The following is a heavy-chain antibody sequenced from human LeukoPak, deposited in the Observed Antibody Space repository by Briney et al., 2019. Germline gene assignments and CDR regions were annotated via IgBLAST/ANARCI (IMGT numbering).Heavy chain of an antibody. Sequence: GASVKVSCKASGYTFTNYGISWVRQAPGQGLEWMGWISAYNGNTNYAQKLQGRVTMTTDTSTSTAYMELRSLRSEDTAVYYCARVIVVVPAAERAYYYGMDVWGQGTTVTVSS. V-gene: IGHV1-18*01. CDR3: ARVIVVVPAAERAYYYGMDV. D-gene: IGHD2-2*01. CDR2: ISAYNGNT. J-gene: IGHJ6*02. CDR1: GYTFTNYG.